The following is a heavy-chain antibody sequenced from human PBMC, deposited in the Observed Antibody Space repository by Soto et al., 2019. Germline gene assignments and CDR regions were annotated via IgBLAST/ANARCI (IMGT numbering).Heavy chain of an antibody. Sequence: SETLSLTCTVSGASISSGPYYWNWIRQHPWKGLEWIGYIHHTGSSSYNPSLKSRATISVDTSKNQFSLKLNSVTAADTAVYYCARDGRYCSGGSCETDYWGQGXLVTVYS. V-gene: IGHV4-31*03. CDR2: IHHTGSS. D-gene: IGHD2-15*01. CDR1: GASISSGPYY. CDR3: ARDGRYCSGGSCETDY. J-gene: IGHJ4*02.